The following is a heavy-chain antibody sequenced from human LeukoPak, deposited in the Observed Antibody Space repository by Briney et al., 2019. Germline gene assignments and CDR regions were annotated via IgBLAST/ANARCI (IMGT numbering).Heavy chain of an antibody. V-gene: IGHV4-4*07. J-gene: IGHJ4*01. CDR3: VRESVFGSRYYFDY. CDR1: GASIRSHY. CDR2: IYNNRSP. Sequence: SETLSLTCTVSGASIRSHYWNWIRQTAGEGLEWIGRIYNNRSPDYNPSLKSLVTISVDTSKNQLSLKMTSVTVADTALYYCVRESVFGSRYYFDYWGHGILVTVSS. D-gene: IGHD3-3*01.